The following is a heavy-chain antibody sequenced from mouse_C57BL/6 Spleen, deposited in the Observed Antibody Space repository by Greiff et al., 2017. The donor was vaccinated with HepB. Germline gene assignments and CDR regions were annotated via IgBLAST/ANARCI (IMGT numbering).Heavy chain of an antibody. CDR1: GYSITSGYY. CDR3: ARGDAPYYFDY. V-gene: IGHV3-6*01. J-gene: IGHJ2*01. Sequence: LQESGPGLVKPSQSLSLTCSVTGYSITSGYYWNWIRQFPGNKLEWMGYISYDGSNNYNPSLKNRISITRDTSKNQFFLKLNSVTTEVTATYYCARGDAPYYFDYWGQGTTLTVSS. CDR2: ISYDGSN.